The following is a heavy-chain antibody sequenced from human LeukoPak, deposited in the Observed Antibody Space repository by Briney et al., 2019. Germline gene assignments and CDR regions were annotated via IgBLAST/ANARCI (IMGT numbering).Heavy chain of an antibody. CDR1: GHTFTSYW. J-gene: IGHJ4*02. CDR3: ARVFGSLPGPLDY. D-gene: IGHD6-13*01. CDR2: IYPADSDT. Sequence: GESLKISCQGSGHTFTSYWIGWARQMPGKGLEWMGIIYPADSDTRYSPSFQGQVTISADKSISTAYLQWSSLKASDTAMYYCARVFGSLPGPLDYWGQGTLVTVSS. V-gene: IGHV5-51*01.